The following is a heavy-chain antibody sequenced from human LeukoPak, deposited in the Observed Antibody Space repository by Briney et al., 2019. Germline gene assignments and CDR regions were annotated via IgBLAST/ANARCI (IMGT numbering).Heavy chain of an antibody. D-gene: IGHD5-18*01. CDR1: GFTFSSYE. Sequence: PGGSLRLSCAASGFTFSSYEMNWVRQAPGKGLEWVSYISGSSSTIYYADSVKGRFTISRDNAKNSLYLQMSSLRDEDTAVYYCARGAAMVALYYYGMDVWGQGTTVTVSS. CDR3: ARGAAMVALYYYGMDV. J-gene: IGHJ6*02. CDR2: ISGSSSTI. V-gene: IGHV3-48*03.